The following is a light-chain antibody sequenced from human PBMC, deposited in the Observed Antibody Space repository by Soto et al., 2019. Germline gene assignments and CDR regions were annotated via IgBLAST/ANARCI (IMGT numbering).Light chain of an antibody. CDR3: AAWDDSLNGPV. J-gene: IGLJ2*01. V-gene: IGLV1-44*01. CDR1: SSNIGSNT. CDR2: SNN. Sequence: QSVLTQPPSASGTPGQRVTISCSGSSSNIGSNTVNWYQQLPGTAPKLLIYSNNQRPSGVPVRFSGSKSGTSASLAISGLQSEDEADYCCAAWDDSLNGPVFGGGTKLTVL.